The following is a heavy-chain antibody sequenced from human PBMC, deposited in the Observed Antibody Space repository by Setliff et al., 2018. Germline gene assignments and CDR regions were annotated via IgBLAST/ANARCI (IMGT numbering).Heavy chain of an antibody. D-gene: IGHD1-26*01. CDR2: INNGGVSA. V-gene: IGHV3-23*01. CDR3: VSSRGSDS. J-gene: IGHJ3*01. Sequence: GGSLRLSCVTSGFAFTSYDMTWVRQAPGKGLECVASINNGGVSADYTDSVKGRFTISRDNSENTLYLQMNSLRDEDTAVYYCVSSRGSDSWGQGTMVTVSS. CDR1: GFAFTSYD.